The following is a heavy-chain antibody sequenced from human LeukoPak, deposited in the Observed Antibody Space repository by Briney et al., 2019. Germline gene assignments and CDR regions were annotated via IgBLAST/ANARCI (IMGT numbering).Heavy chain of an antibody. J-gene: IGHJ4*02. CDR1: GFSFRSYS. D-gene: IGHD3/OR15-3a*01. CDR2: ITGSSSYI. Sequence: GGSLRLSCAASGFSFRSYSMDWVRQAPGKGLEWVSSITGSSSYISYADSVKGRFTISRDNAENSLFLQMNSLRPEDTAVYFCARDGLEGGETFDSWGQGTLVTVSS. V-gene: IGHV3-21*01. CDR3: ARDGLEGGETFDS.